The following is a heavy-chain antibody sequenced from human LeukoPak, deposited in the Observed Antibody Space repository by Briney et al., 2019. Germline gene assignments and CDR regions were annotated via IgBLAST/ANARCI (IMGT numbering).Heavy chain of an antibody. D-gene: IGHD4-17*01. Sequence: SETLSLTCTVSGGSISSYYWSWIRQPAGKGLEWIGRIYTSGSTNYNPSLQSRVTMSVDTSKNQFSLKLSSVTAADTAVYYCARDSYGDYYYYYGMDVWGQGTTVTVSS. CDR2: IYTSGST. CDR1: GGSISSYY. CDR3: ARDSYGDYYYYYGMDV. J-gene: IGHJ6*02. V-gene: IGHV4-4*07.